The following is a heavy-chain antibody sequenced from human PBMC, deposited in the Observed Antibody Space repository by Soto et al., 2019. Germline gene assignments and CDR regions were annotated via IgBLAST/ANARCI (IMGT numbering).Heavy chain of an antibody. Sequence: QVQLVQSGAEVKKPGSSVKVFCKASGGTFSNYTISWVRQAPGQGLEWMGGIIPVFGTTDYEQKFQGRVTITADGSTSTAYMKLSSLRSADTAVYYCARSSPYIVVPKPTGNQDYYGMDVWGQGTTVTVSS. J-gene: IGHJ6*02. CDR3: ARSSPYIVVPKPTGNQDYYGMDV. V-gene: IGHV1-69*01. CDR2: IIPVFGTT. D-gene: IGHD2-2*01. CDR1: GGTFSNYT.